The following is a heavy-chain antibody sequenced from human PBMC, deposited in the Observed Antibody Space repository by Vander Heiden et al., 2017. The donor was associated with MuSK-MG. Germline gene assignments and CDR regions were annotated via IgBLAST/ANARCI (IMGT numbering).Heavy chain of an antibody. CDR1: GFTFSNAW. CDR3: TTDSRRLRYFDWK. CDR2: IKSKTDGGTT. Sequence: EVQLVESGGGLVTPGGSLRLSCAASGFTFSNAWMSWVRQAPGKGLEWVGRIKSKTDGGTTDYAAPVKGRFTISRDDSKNTLYLQMNSLKTEDTAVYYCTTDSRRLRYFDWKGGQGTLVTVSS. J-gene: IGHJ4*02. D-gene: IGHD3-9*01. V-gene: IGHV3-15*01.